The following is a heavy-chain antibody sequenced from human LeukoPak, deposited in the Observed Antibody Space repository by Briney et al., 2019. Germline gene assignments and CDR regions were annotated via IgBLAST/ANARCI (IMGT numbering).Heavy chain of an antibody. CDR1: GFTFSSYS. CDR3: ARARGAVADFNWFDP. D-gene: IGHD6-19*01. Sequence: GGSLRLSCAASGFTFSSYSMNWVRQAPGEGLEWVSSISSSSSYIYYADSVKGRFTISRDNAKNSLYLQMNSLRAEDTAVYYCARARGAVADFNWFDPWGQGTLVTVSS. J-gene: IGHJ5*02. V-gene: IGHV3-21*01. CDR2: ISSSSSYI.